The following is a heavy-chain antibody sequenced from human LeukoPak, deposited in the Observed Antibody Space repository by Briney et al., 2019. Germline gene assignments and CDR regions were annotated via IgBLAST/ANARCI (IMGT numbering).Heavy chain of an antibody. CDR2: INRRGHT. D-gene: IGHD2-21*02. J-gene: IGHJ4*02. CDR3: AKEVDCPSDCLFFHS. Sequence: GGSLRLSCAASGFTFDRFTIHWVRQTPGKGLEWVSLINRRGHTFYADSVKGRFTISRDNSRNSVFLQVNSLRPEDTALYHCAKEVDCPSDCLFFHSWGQGTLVTVSS. CDR1: GFTFDRFT. V-gene: IGHV3-43*01.